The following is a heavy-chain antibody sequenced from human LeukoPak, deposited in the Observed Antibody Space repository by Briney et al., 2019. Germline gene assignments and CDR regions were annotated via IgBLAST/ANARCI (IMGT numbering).Heavy chain of an antibody. V-gene: IGHV3-21*01. CDR1: GFTFSNYA. CDR3: ARDLPPRDGMDV. Sequence: PGGSLRLSCAASGFTFSNYAMSWVRQAPGKGLEWVSSISSSSSYIYYADSVKGRFTISRDNAKNSLYLQMNSLRAEDTAVYYCARDLPPRDGMDVWGQGTTVTVSS. J-gene: IGHJ6*02. CDR2: ISSSSSYI.